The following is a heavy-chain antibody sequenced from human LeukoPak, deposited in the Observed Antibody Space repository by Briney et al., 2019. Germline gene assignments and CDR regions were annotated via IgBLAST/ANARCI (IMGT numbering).Heavy chain of an antibody. CDR1: GISFASYW. J-gene: IGHJ4*02. CDR2: IGQDGIET. Sequence: GGSLRLSCAASGISFASYWVTWVRQAPGKGLEWVANIGQDGIETVYEGSVKGRFTISRDNARNLLFLQMNSLRAEDTAVYYCAGGSSSLWGQGTLVTVSS. CDR3: AGGSSSL. D-gene: IGHD6-13*01. V-gene: IGHV3-7*04.